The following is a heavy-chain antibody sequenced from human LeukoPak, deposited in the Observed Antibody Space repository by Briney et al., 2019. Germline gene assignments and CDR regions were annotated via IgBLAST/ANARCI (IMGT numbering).Heavy chain of an antibody. Sequence: GGSLRLSCAASGFTVSSNYMSWVRQAPGKGLEWVSVIYSGGSTYYADSVKGRFTISRDNSKNTLYLQMNSLRAEDTAVYYCARDLTTPDAFDIWGQGTMVTVSS. CDR1: GFTVSSNY. V-gene: IGHV3-53*01. CDR2: IYSGGST. CDR3: ARDLTTPDAFDI. J-gene: IGHJ3*02. D-gene: IGHD1-26*01.